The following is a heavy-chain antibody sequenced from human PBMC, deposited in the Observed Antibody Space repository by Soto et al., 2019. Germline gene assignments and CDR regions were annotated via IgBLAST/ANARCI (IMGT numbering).Heavy chain of an antibody. CDR2: VSSGGST. CDR3: AKRRGAGGHFDY. CDR1: GFAFTSYA. D-gene: IGHD2-15*01. J-gene: IGHJ4*02. V-gene: IGHV3-23*01. Sequence: GGSLRLSCAASGFAFTSYAMGWVRQAPGKGLEWVSVVSSGGSTYYADSVTGRFTVSRDNSKNTLSLQMNSLRAEDTAVYYCAKRRGAGGHFDYWGQGALVTVSS.